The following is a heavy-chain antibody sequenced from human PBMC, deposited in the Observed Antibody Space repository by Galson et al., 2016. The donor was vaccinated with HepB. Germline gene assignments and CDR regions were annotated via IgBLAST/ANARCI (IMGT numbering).Heavy chain of an antibody. V-gene: IGHV1-69*13. Sequence: SVKVSCKASGGTFSSYAISWVRQAPGQGLEWMGGIITSFGTAKYAQKFQGRVTITADESTSTAYMELSSLRSEDTAVYYCARSIDIVVVVAATPFPSDGLDVWGQGTTVTVSS. D-gene: IGHD2-15*01. CDR2: IITSFGTA. CDR3: ARSIDIVVVVAATPFPSDGLDV. J-gene: IGHJ6*02. CDR1: GGTFSSYA.